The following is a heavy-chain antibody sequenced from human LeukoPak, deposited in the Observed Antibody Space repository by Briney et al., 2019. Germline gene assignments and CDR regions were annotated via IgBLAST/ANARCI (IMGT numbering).Heavy chain of an antibody. V-gene: IGHV3-23*01. CDR3: AKSVTAAGTYAFDI. CDR2: LTGNGGST. J-gene: IGHJ3*02. D-gene: IGHD6-13*01. Sequence: GGSLRLSCAASGFTFSSYAMSWVCQAPPKGLEWVSSLTGNGGSTEYADSVRCRFVISRDNSRNTLYLQMNSLRAEDTAVYYCAKSVTAAGTYAFDIWGQGTVVTVSS. CDR1: GFTFSSYA.